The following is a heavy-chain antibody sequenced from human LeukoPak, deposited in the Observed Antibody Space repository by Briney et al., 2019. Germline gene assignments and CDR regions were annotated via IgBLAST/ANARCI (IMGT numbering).Heavy chain of an antibody. Sequence: GGSLRLSCAASGFTFSSYAMSWVRQAPGKGLEWVSAISGSGGSTYYADSVKGRFTISRDNSKNTLYLQMNSLRAEDTAVYYCAKEGYDFWSGYYGPGYYGMDVWGQGTTVTVSS. CDR2: ISGSGGST. D-gene: IGHD3-3*01. V-gene: IGHV3-23*01. CDR3: AKEGYDFWSGYYGPGYYGMDV. CDR1: GFTFSSYA. J-gene: IGHJ6*02.